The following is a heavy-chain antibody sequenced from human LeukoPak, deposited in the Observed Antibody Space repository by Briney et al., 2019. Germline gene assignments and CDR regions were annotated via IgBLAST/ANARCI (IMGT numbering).Heavy chain of an antibody. D-gene: IGHD3-10*01. Sequence: TSETLSLTCTVSGGSISSYYWSWIRQPPGKGLEWIGYIYYSGSTNYNPSLKSRVTISVGTSKNHFSLKLSSVTAADTAVYYCARRWGSGSYYSNFYGMDVWGQGTTVTVSS. J-gene: IGHJ6*02. CDR2: IYYSGST. CDR3: ARRWGSGSYYSNFYGMDV. V-gene: IGHV4-59*08. CDR1: GGSISSYY.